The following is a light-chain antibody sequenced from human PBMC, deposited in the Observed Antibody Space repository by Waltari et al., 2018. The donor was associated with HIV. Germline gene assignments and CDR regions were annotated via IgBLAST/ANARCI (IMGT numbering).Light chain of an antibody. Sequence: DIVMTQSPDSLVVSLGARATINCKSGPSVLHSSNRNNYLAWYQQKPGQPPKLLIYWASSRGSGVPDRFSGSGSGTDFTLTISSLQAEDVAVYYCQQYFSNPRTFGQGTKVEIK. CDR3: QQYFSNPRT. CDR2: WAS. V-gene: IGKV4-1*01. J-gene: IGKJ1*01. CDR1: PSVLHSSNRNNY.